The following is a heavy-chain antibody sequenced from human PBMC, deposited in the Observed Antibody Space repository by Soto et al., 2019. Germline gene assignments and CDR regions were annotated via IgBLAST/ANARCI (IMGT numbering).Heavy chain of an antibody. CDR1: RFTFSSYG. J-gene: IGHJ6*02. CDR2: IWYDGSNK. CDR3: ARQLVRGVIGYYYGMDV. D-gene: IGHD3-10*01. Sequence: PGGSLRLSCAASRFTFSSYGMHWVRQAPGKGLEWVAAIWYDGSNKYYTDSVKGRFTISRDNSKNTLYLQMNSLRAEDTAVYYCARQLVRGVIGYYYGMDVWGQGTTVTVSS. V-gene: IGHV3-33*01.